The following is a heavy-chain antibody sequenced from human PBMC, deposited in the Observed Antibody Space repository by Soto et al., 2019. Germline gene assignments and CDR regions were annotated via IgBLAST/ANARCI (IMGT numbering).Heavy chain of an antibody. Sequence: SETLSLTCTVSGGSINTFYWSWVRQPAGKGLEWIGRIFSSGSTSFNPSLESRVAMSVDTSKNHFSLNLSSVTAADMAVYYCARLRAWGDSSGPFDLWGQGTLVTVSS. J-gene: IGHJ4*02. CDR2: IFSSGST. CDR3: ARLRAWGDSSGPFDL. D-gene: IGHD6-13*01. V-gene: IGHV4-4*07. CDR1: GGSINTFY.